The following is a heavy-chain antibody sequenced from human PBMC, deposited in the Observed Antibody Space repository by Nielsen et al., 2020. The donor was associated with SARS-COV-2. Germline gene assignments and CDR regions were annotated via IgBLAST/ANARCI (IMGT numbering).Heavy chain of an antibody. J-gene: IGHJ6*02. D-gene: IGHD6-13*01. V-gene: IGHV4-4*02. CDR1: GGSISSRNW. CDR2: IYHSGST. CDR3: ARSSSSWYNYYYYGMDV. Sequence: SETLSLTCAVSGGSISSRNWGSWVRQPPAKGREWIGKIYHSGSTNYNPSLKSRVTISVDTSQNQCSLKLSSVTAADTAVYYCARSSSSWYNYYYYGMDVWGQGTTVTVSS.